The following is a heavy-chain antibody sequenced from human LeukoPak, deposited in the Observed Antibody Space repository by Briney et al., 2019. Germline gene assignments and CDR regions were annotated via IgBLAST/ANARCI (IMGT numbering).Heavy chain of an antibody. CDR3: ARDLPYCGGDCSPDY. Sequence: GASVKVSCKASGYTFTMNGISWVRQAPGQGLEWMGWISSYNGKTNYAQRLQGRVTMTTDTSTSTAYMELSSLRSEDTAVYYCARDLPYCGGDCSPDYWGQGTQVTVSS. CDR1: GYTFTMNG. CDR2: ISSYNGKT. J-gene: IGHJ4*02. D-gene: IGHD2-21*02. V-gene: IGHV1-18*01.